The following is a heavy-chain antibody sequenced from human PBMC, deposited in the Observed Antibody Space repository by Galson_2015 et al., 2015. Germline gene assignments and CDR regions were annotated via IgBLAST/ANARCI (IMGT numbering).Heavy chain of an antibody. Sequence: SETLSLTCAVYGGSFSGYYWSWIRQPPGKGLEWIGEINHSGSTNYNPSLKSRVTISVDTSKNQFSLKLSSVTAADTAVYYCAKVPFGYYYDSSGYPPWYFDYWGQGTLVTVSS. J-gene: IGHJ4*02. CDR1: GGSFSGYY. V-gene: IGHV4-34*01. D-gene: IGHD3-22*01. CDR3: AKVPFGYYYDSSGYPPWYFDY. CDR2: INHSGST.